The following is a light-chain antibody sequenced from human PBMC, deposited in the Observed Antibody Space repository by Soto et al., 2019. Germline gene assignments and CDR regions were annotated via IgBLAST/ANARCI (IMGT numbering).Light chain of an antibody. Sequence: EIVLTQSPGTLSLSPGERATLSCRASQSVSSSYLAWYQQKPGQAPRLLIYGASSRATGIPDRFSGSGSGTDFTLNISRLEPEDFAVYYCQQYGSSPPITFGKGTRLEIK. CDR2: GAS. CDR1: QSVSSSY. J-gene: IGKJ5*01. CDR3: QQYGSSPPIT. V-gene: IGKV3-20*01.